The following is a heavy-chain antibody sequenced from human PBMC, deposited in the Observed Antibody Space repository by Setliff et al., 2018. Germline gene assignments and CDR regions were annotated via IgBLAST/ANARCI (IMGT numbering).Heavy chain of an antibody. Sequence: SETLSLTCTVSGGSISSGDYYWSWIRQPPGKGLEWIGYIYYSGSINYNPSLKSRVTISVDTSKNQFSLKLSSVTAADTAVYYCARESRYYYDNLGTLDYWGQGTLVTVSS. CDR1: GGSISSGDYY. J-gene: IGHJ4*02. CDR3: ARESRYYYDNLGTLDY. V-gene: IGHV4-30-4*08. CDR2: IYYSGSI. D-gene: IGHD3-22*01.